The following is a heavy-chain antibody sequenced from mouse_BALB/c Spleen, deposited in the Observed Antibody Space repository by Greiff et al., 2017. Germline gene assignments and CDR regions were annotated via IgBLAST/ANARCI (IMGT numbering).Heavy chain of an antibody. Sequence: EESGPGLVKPSQSLSLTCSVTGYSITSGYYWNWIRQFPGNKLEWMGYISYDGSNNYNPSLKNRISITRDTSKNQFFLKLNSVTTEDTATYYCARYDYDRGFAYWGQGTLVTVSA. CDR1: GYSITSGYY. V-gene: IGHV3-6*02. J-gene: IGHJ3*01. CDR3: ARYDYDRGFAY. D-gene: IGHD2-4*01. CDR2: ISYDGSN.